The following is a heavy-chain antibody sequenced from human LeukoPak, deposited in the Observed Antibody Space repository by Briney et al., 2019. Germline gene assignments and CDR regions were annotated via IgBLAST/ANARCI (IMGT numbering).Heavy chain of an antibody. CDR1: GGSISSYY. CDR2: IYYSGST. J-gene: IGHJ4*02. CDR3: ARVDTAMVDY. D-gene: IGHD5-18*01. Sequence: SETLSLTCTVSGGSISSYYWSWIRQPPGKGLEWIGYIYYSGSTNYNLSLKSRVTISVDTSKNQFSLKLSSVTAADTAVYYCARVDTAMVDYWGQGTLVTVSS. V-gene: IGHV4-59*01.